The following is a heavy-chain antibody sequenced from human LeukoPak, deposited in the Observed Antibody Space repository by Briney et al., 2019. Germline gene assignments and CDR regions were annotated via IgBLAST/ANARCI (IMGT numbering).Heavy chain of an antibody. Sequence: MPSETLSLTCAVYGGSFSGYYWSWIRQPPGKGLEWIGEINHSGSTNYNPSLKSRVTISVDTSKNQFSLKLSSVTAADTAVYYCARAKSTMVRGVHYYGMDAWGQGTTVTVSS. J-gene: IGHJ6*02. V-gene: IGHV4-34*01. CDR2: INHSGST. CDR3: ARAKSTMVRGVHYYGMDA. D-gene: IGHD3-10*01. CDR1: GGSFSGYY.